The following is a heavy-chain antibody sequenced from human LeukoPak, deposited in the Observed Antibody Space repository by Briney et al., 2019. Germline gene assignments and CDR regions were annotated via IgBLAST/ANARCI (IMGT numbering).Heavy chain of an antibody. CDR3: GGGGLLGCGELRGGGDY. CDR2: ISFDGSSK. CDR1: GFTYSSYA. Sequence: GGSLRLSCAASGFTYSSYAMHWVRQAPGKGLEWVAVISFDGSSKDYADSVKGRFTISRDDSKNTLYLQMNSLRAEDTAVYYCGGGGLLGCGELRGGGDYWGQGTLVTVSS. J-gene: IGHJ4*02. D-gene: IGHD3-10*01. V-gene: IGHV3-30*04.